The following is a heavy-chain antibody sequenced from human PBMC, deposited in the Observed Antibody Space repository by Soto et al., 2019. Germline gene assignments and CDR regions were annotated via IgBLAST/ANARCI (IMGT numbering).Heavy chain of an antibody. D-gene: IGHD3-22*01. Sequence: EVQLLESGGGLVQPGGSLRLSCAASGFTFSNYAMSWVRQAPGQGLEWVSAISGSGGSTYYADSVKGRFTISRDNYKNTLYLQMNSLRAEDTAAYYCAKDYGDSSGYYYGWFDPWGQGTLVTVSS. V-gene: IGHV3-23*01. CDR2: ISGSGGST. CDR1: GFTFSNYA. CDR3: AKDYGDSSGYYYGWFDP. J-gene: IGHJ5*02.